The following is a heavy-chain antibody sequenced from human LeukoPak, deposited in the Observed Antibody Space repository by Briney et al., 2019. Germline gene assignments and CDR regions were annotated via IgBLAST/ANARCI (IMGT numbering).Heavy chain of an antibody. CDR3: ARGSGGDY. CDR2: IYRNGNT. Sequence: SETLSLTCAVSGGSISSNNWWSWVRPPPGKGLEWIGEIYRNGNTNYNPSLKSRVTISVDTSKNQFSLKLSSVTAADTAVYYCARGSGGDYWGQGTLVTVSS. CDR1: GGSISSNNW. J-gene: IGHJ4*02. D-gene: IGHD1-14*01. V-gene: IGHV4-4*02.